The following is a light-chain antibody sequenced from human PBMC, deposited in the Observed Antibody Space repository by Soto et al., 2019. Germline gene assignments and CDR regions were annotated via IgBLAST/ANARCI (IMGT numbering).Light chain of an antibody. CDR3: QQRSNWPPIT. CDR1: QSVSSY. V-gene: IGKV3-11*01. Sequence: EIVLTQSPGTQSLSPGERATLSCRASQSVSSYLAWYQQKPGQAPRLLIYDASNRATGIPARFSGSGSGTDFTLTISSLEPEDFAVYYCQQRSNWPPITFGQGARLEI. CDR2: DAS. J-gene: IGKJ5*01.